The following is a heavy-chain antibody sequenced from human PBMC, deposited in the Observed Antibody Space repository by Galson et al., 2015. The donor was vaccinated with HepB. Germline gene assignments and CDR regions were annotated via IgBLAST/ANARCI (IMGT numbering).Heavy chain of an antibody. Sequence: VFGTTHYAQKFQGRVTITADKSTSTVYMELSSLRSEDTAVYYCARDGTYYGYYFDYWGQGTLVTVSS. CDR3: ARDGTYYGYYFDY. D-gene: IGHD3-10*01. CDR2: VFGTT. J-gene: IGHJ4*02. V-gene: IGHV1-69*06.